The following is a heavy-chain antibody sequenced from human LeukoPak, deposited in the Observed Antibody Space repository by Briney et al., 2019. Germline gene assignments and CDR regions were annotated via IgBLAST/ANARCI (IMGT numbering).Heavy chain of an antibody. J-gene: IGHJ6*03. Sequence: SETLSLTCAVYGVSFSGYYWSWIRQPPGKGLEWIGEINHSGSTNYNPSLKSRVTISVDTSKNQFSLKLSSVTAADTAVYYCARGMPGYYYMDVWGKGTTVTVSS. V-gene: IGHV4-34*01. D-gene: IGHD2-2*01. CDR3: ARGMPGYYYMDV. CDR2: INHSGST. CDR1: GVSFSGYY.